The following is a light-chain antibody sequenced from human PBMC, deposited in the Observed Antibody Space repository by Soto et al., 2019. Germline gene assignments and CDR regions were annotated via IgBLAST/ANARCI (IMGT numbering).Light chain of an antibody. V-gene: IGKV3-15*01. CDR2: GAS. J-gene: IGKJ1*01. CDR1: QSVSSK. Sequence: EIVMTQSPATLSVSPGEGATLSCRASQSVSSKLAWYQQKPGQAPRLLIYGASTRATGIPARFSGSGSGTEFTLIISSLQSEDSAVYYCQQYNSWMWKCGQGTQVDIK. CDR3: QQYNSWMWK.